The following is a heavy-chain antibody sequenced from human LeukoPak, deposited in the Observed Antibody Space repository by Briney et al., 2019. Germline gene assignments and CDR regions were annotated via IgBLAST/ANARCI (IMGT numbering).Heavy chain of an antibody. V-gene: IGHV1-69*04. CDR2: IIPIPGIA. CDR1: GGTFSSYA. Sequence: SVKVSCKASGGTFSSYAISWVRQAPGQGLEWMGRIIPIPGIANYAQKFQGRVTITADKSTSTAYMELSSLRSEDTAVYYCARSDLGYCSGGSCYPLPDWGQGTLVTVSS. D-gene: IGHD2-15*01. J-gene: IGHJ4*02. CDR3: ARSDLGYCSGGSCYPLPD.